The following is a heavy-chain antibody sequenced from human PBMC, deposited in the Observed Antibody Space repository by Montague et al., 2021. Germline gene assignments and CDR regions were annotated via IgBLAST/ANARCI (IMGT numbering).Heavy chain of an antibody. D-gene: IGHD1-26*01. CDR3: VKTSSGTYDS. CDR1: GFTFSSYT. CDR2: ISPSGDT. V-gene: IGHV3-23*01. Sequence: SLRLSCAASGFTFSSYTMNWVRQAPGRGLEWVSFISPSGDTFYAESVKGRFIVSRDNSNNALYLHLNSLRGEDSAIYYCVKTSSGTYDSWGPGTLVTVSS. J-gene: IGHJ5*01.